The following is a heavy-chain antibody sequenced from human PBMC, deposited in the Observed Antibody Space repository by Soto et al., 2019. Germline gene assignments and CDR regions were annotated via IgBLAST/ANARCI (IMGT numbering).Heavy chain of an antibody. V-gene: IGHV4-39*01. CDR2: IYYSGST. Sequence: SETLSLTCTVSGGSISGSSYYWGWIRQPPGKGLEWIGSIYYSGSTYYNPSLKSRVTISVDTSKNQFSLKLSSVTAADTAVYFFASTCVRLRRIMDYYYYGMDVWGQGTTVTVSS. CDR3: ASTCVRLRRIMDYYYYGMDV. CDR1: GGSISGSSYY. D-gene: IGHD5-12*01. J-gene: IGHJ6*02.